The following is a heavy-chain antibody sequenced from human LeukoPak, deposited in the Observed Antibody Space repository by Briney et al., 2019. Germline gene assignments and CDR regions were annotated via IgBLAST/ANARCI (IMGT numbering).Heavy chain of an antibody. Sequence: ASVKVSCKASGYTFSNFGITWVRQAPGQGLEWMGGSIPIFGATKYAQKFQGRVTIATDESTSTAYMELSSLRSEDTAVYYCARGRWLQLYYMDVWGKGTTVTVSS. V-gene: IGHV1-69*05. D-gene: IGHD5-24*01. CDR2: SIPIFGAT. CDR3: ARGRWLQLYYMDV. CDR1: GYTFSNFG. J-gene: IGHJ6*03.